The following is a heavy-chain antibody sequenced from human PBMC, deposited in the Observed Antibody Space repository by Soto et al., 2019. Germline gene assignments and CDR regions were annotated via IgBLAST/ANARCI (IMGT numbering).Heavy chain of an antibody. CDR3: AKGTLRVVHPLGFDY. Sequence: GGSLRLSCAASGFTFNDYAMSWVRQAPGKGLEWVSVISGSGGSTYFAESVKGRFTISRDNSKNTLYLQMNSLRADDTAVYYCAKGTLRVVHPLGFDYWGQLNRVTVSS. J-gene: IGHJ4*02. CDR1: GFTFNDYA. CDR2: ISGSGGST. V-gene: IGHV3-23*01. D-gene: IGHD3-3*01.